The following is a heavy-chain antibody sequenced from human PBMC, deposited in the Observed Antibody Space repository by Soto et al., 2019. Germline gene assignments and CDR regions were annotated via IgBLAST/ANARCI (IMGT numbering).Heavy chain of an antibody. CDR3: AREMRYCSSTSCSHAEFDP. D-gene: IGHD2-2*01. CDR2: IYYSGST. Sequence: SETLSLTCTVSGGSISSYYWSWIRQPPGKGLEWTGYIYYSGSTNYNPSLKSRVTISVDTSKNQFSLKLSSVTAADTAVYYCAREMRYCSSTSCSHAEFDPWGQGTLVTVS. V-gene: IGHV4-59*01. CDR1: GGSISSYY. J-gene: IGHJ5*02.